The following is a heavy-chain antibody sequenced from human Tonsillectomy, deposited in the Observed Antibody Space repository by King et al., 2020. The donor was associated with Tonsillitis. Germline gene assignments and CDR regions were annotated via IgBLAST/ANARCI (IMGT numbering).Heavy chain of an antibody. CDR3: ARVNYYDSRGYSLDAFDI. Sequence: EVQLVESGGGLVQPGGSLRLSCAASGFTFSDHHMDWVRQAPGKGLEWVGRIRNIRNRYSTEYGASVRGRFTISRDESKNSLYLQMNSLKTEDTAVDYCARVNYYDSRGYSLDAFDIWGQGTMVTVSS. J-gene: IGHJ3*02. CDR1: GFTFSDHH. V-gene: IGHV3-72*01. CDR2: IRNIRNRYST. D-gene: IGHD3-22*01.